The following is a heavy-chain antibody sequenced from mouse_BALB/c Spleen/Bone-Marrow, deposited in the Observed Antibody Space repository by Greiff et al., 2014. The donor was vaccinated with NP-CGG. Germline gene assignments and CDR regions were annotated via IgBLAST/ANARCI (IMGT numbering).Heavy chain of an antibody. CDR3: ARGLRDWYFDV. Sequence: VQVVESGAELAKPGASVKMSCKASGYTFTTYWIHWVKQRPGQGLERIGYISPSTGNTEYNQKFRDRATLTADKSSSTPYMQLSSLTSEDSAVYYCARGLRDWYFDVWGAGTTVTVSS. CDR2: ISPSTGNT. J-gene: IGHJ1*01. V-gene: IGHV1-7*01. D-gene: IGHD2-4*01. CDR1: GYTFTTYW.